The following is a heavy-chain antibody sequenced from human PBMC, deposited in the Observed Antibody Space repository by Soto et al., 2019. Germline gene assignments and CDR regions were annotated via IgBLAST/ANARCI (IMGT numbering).Heavy chain of an antibody. Sequence: QVQLVQSGADVKKPGSSVKVSCKASGATFSSSTFTWVRQAPGQGLEWMGRIIPMFGITNSAQKFQGRLGITADESTNTVFMDMRSLRSDDTAIYYCPTGALTFGGVLNAWGQGTLVTVSS. CDR2: IIPMFGIT. CDR1: GATFSSST. V-gene: IGHV1-69*02. CDR3: PTGALTFGGVLNA. J-gene: IGHJ4*02. D-gene: IGHD3-16*01.